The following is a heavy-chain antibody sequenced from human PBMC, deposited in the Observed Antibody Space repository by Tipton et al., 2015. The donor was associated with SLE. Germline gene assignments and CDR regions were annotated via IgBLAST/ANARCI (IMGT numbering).Heavy chain of an antibody. CDR2: ISHRGNT. CDR1: GDSLSSAYF. CDR3: AAHAAGRGGSGY. J-gene: IGHJ4*02. D-gene: IGHD2-15*01. V-gene: IGHV4-38-2*01. Sequence: LRLSCVVSGDSLSSAYFWGWIRQPPGKGLEWIGSISHRGNTYYNPSLKSRVSISVDTSQNQFSLNLNSVTAADTAVYYCAAHAAGRGGSGYWGQGTLVTVSS.